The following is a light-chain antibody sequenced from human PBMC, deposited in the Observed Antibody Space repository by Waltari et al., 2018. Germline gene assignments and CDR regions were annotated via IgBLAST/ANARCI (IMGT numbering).Light chain of an antibody. J-gene: IGLJ2*01. CDR3: SSYTSSRTLI. Sequence: QSALTQPASVSGSPGQSIAISCTGTTSDIGYNKFVSWYQQNPGKAPKLIIYGVTGRPYGVSDRFAGSKSGNTASLTISGLQAEDEADYYCSSYTSSRTLIFGGGTKVTV. V-gene: IGLV2-14*01. CDR1: TSDIGYNKF. CDR2: GVT.